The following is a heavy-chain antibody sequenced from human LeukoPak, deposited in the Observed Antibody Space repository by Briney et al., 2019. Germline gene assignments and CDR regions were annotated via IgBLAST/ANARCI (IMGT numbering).Heavy chain of an antibody. CDR2: IIPIFGTA. V-gene: IGHV1-69*13. CDR1: GGTFSSYA. D-gene: IGHD6-13*01. CDR3: ARAQPQAAAGLYYYYYYYMDV. Sequence: RASVKVSCKASGGTFSSYAISWVRQAPGQGLEWMGGIIPIFGTANYAQKFQGRVTITADESTSTAYMELSSLRSEDTAVYYCARAQPQAAAGLYYYYYYYMDVWGKGTTVTVSS. J-gene: IGHJ6*03.